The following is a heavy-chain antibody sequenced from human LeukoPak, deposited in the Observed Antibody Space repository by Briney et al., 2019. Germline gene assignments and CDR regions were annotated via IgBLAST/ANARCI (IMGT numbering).Heavy chain of an antibody. D-gene: IGHD5-18*01. J-gene: IGHJ3*02. CDR3: ARGYTPDTFDI. CDR2: VYYSGNT. Sequence: PSETLSLTCTVSGGSISTYYWSWIRQPPGKGLEWIAHVYYSGNTNYNPSLKSRVTISVDTSKNHFSLGLSSVTAADTAVYYCARGYTPDTFDIWGQGTMVSVSS. CDR1: GGSISTYY. V-gene: IGHV4-59*01.